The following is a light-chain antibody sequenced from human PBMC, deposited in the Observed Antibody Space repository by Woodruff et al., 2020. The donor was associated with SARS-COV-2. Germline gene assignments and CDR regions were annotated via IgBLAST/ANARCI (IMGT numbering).Light chain of an antibody. Sequence: TSSDVGGYNYVSWYQQHPGKAPKLMIYEVSKRPSGVPDRFSGSKSGNTASLTVSGLQAEDEADYYCSSYAGSNNLVFGGGTKLTVL. J-gene: IGLJ3*02. CDR2: EVS. V-gene: IGLV2-8*01. CDR3: SSYAGSNNLV. CDR1: SSDVGGYNY.